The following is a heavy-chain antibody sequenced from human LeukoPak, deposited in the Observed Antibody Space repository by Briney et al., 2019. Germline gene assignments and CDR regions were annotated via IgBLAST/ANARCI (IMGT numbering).Heavy chain of an antibody. CDR1: GYTFTSYD. J-gene: IGHJ4*02. D-gene: IGHD1-1*01. V-gene: IGHV1-8*01. CDR2: MNSKRGST. CDR3: ARNWNDYFDY. Sequence: ASVKVSCKASGYTFTSYDINWVRQATGQGLEWMGWMNSKRGSTGYAQKFQGRVTLTRNTTISTAYMELSSLRSEDTAVYYCARNWNDYFDYWGQGTLVTVSS.